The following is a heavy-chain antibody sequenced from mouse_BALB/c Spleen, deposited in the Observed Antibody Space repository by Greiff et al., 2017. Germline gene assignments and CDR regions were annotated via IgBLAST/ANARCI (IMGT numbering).Heavy chain of an antibody. J-gene: IGHJ1*01. CDR1: GFTFSSYA. V-gene: IGHV5-6-5*01. Sequence: EVKLEESGGGLVKPGGSLKLSCAASGFTFSSYAMSWVRQTPEKRLEWVASISSGGSTYYPDSVKGRFTISRDNARNILYLQMSSLRSEDTAMYYCARGYDRDSWYFDVWGAGTTVTVSS. CDR3: ARGYDRDSWYFDV. D-gene: IGHD2-14*01. CDR2: ISSGGST.